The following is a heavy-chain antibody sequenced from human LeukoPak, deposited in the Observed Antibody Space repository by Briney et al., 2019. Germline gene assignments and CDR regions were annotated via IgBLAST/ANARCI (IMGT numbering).Heavy chain of an antibody. CDR2: INPHKGDT. CDR1: GYTLTNYN. D-gene: IGHD4-23*01. V-gene: IGHV1-18*01. J-gene: IGHJ4*02. Sequence: ASVKVSCKASGYTLTNYNITWVRQAPGQGLEWMGWINPHKGDTLYAQKFQGRVTMTADTSTNTAYMELRSLRFDDTAVYYCAREFGHCYGDNCFYFFDTWGQGFRVTVSS. CDR3: AREFGHCYGDNCFYFFDT.